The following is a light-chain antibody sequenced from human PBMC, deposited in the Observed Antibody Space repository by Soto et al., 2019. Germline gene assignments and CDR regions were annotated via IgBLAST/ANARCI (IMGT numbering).Light chain of an antibody. Sequence: DIQMTQSPSSLSASVGDRVTITCQASQDISNYLNWYQQKPGKAPKLLIYAASSLQSGVPSRFSGSGSGTDFTLTISRLEPEDFAVFYCQQYATSVTTFGQGTRREIK. CDR1: QDISNY. V-gene: IGKV1-39*01. CDR2: AAS. CDR3: QQYATSVTT. J-gene: IGKJ5*01.